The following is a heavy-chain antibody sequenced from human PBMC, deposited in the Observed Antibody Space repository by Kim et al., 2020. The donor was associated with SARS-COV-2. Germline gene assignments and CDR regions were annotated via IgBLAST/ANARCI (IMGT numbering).Heavy chain of an antibody. J-gene: IGHJ4*02. D-gene: IGHD2-2*01. V-gene: IGHV3-53*01. Sequence: GGSLRLSCTASGFTVSTKYMSWVRQAPGKGLEWVSIIYGDDRTYYADSVKGRFTISRDSSKNKLYLQMNSLRAEDTAVYYCEIYPSTQVLDYWGQGTLVTVSS. CDR3: EIYPSTQVLDY. CDR1: GFTVSTKY. CDR2: IYGDDRT.